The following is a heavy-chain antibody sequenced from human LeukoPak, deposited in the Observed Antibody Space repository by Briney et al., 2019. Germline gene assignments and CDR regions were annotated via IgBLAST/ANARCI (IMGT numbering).Heavy chain of an antibody. CDR2: ISHGGYS. J-gene: IGHJ4*02. Sequence: SETLSLTCSVSGGAVNSYYWSWIRQTPGKGLQWIGYISHGGYSDYAPSLKSRVTMSLDTSKNQFSLKLSSVTAADTALYYCARGFCADEICQLFTNWGQGPLVTVSS. V-gene: IGHV4-59*02. CDR3: ARGFCADEICQLFTN. CDR1: GGAVNSYY. D-gene: IGHD2-21*01.